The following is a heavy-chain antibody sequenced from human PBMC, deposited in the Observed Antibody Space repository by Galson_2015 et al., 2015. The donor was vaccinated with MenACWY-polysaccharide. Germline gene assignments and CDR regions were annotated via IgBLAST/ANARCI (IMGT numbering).Heavy chain of an antibody. CDR2: INPNSGGT. D-gene: IGHD3-16*02. Sequence: SVKVSCKASGYTFTGYYMHWVRQAPGQGLEWMGWINPNSGGTNYAQKFQGRVTMTRDTSISTAYMELGRLRSDDTAVYYCARGSRLRLGELSLAVGYWGQGTLVTVSS. CDR3: ARGSRLRLGELSLAVGY. J-gene: IGHJ4*02. CDR1: GYTFTGYY. V-gene: IGHV1-2*02.